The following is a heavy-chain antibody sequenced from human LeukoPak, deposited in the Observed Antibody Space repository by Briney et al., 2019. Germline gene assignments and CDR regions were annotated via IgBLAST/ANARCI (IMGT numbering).Heavy chain of an antibody. J-gene: IGHJ4*02. D-gene: IGHD1-26*01. CDR2: ISSNGDNT. CDR3: ASRTSIGYYEV. V-gene: IGHV3-64*01. Sequence: GGSLRLSCAASGFTFSSYCMHWVRQAPGKGLEYVSAISSNGDNTYYASSVKGRFTISRDNSRNTLHLQMGSVTPEDMGVYYCASRTSIGYYEVWGQGTLVTVSS. CDR1: GFTFSSYC.